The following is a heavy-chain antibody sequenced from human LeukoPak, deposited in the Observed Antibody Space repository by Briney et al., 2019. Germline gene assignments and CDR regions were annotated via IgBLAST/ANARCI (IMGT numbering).Heavy chain of an antibody. CDR1: GGSISSYY. CDR2: IYYSGST. V-gene: IGHV4-59*08. Sequence: SETLSLTCTVSGGSISSYYWSWIRQPPGKGLEWIGYIYYSGSTNYNPSLKSRVTISVDTSKNQFSLKLSSVTAADTAVYYCARGRFGDSSGWYVRNYFDYWGQGTLVTVSS. D-gene: IGHD6-19*01. CDR3: ARGRFGDSSGWYVRNYFDY. J-gene: IGHJ4*02.